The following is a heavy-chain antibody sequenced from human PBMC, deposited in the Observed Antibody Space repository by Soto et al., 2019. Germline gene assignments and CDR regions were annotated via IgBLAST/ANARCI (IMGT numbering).Heavy chain of an antibody. CDR1: GYTFTSYG. D-gene: IGHD3-3*01. Sequence: GASVKVSCKASGYTFTSYGISWVRQAPGQRLEWKGWISPYNGNTNYAQKLQGRVTMTTDTSTSTAYMELRSLRSDDTAVYYCARTPPMSYDFWSGYYGTEYYYYYMDVWGKGTTVTVS. V-gene: IGHV1-18*01. CDR3: ARTPPMSYDFWSGYYGTEYYYYYMDV. J-gene: IGHJ6*03. CDR2: ISPYNGNT.